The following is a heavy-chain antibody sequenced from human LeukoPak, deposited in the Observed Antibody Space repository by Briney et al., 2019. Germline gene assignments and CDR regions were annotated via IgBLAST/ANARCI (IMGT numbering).Heavy chain of an antibody. J-gene: IGHJ6*03. CDR1: GFTFSSYW. Sequence: GGSLRLSCAASGFTFSSYWMSWVRQAPGKGLEWVANIKQDGSNKYYADSVKGRFTISRDNSKNTLYLQMNSLRAEDTAVYYCASGSYQNYYYYYMDVWGKGTTVTVSS. D-gene: IGHD1-26*01. CDR2: IKQDGSNK. CDR3: ASGSYQNYYYYYMDV. V-gene: IGHV3-7*01.